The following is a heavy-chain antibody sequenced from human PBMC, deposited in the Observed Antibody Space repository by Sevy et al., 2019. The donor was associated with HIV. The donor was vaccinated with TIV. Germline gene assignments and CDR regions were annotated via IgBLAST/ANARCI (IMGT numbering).Heavy chain of an antibody. CDR1: GFTFSNYA. CDR2: ISSNGGST. CDR3: AKKRSYSSTWLDAFDV. Sequence: GGSLRLSCAASGFTFSNYAMHWVRQAPGKGLEYVSSISSNGGSTYYANSVKGRFTISRDNSKNTLYLQMGSLKPEDMGVYYCAKKRSYSSTWLDAFDVWGQGTMVTVSS. V-gene: IGHV3-64*01. D-gene: IGHD6-13*01. J-gene: IGHJ3*01.